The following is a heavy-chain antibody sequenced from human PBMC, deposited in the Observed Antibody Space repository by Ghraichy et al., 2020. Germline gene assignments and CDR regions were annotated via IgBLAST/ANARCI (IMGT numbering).Heavy chain of an antibody. CDR2: ISGSGGST. V-gene: IGHV3-23*01. CDR1: EFTFSNYG. Sequence: GVMNISCEASEFTFSNYGMSWVRQVPGKGLEWVSCISGSGGSTFYADSVKGRFTTSRDNSKNTLYLQLSSLRAEDTAVYYCTRLKAVGVWFGEVWGQGTLVSVSS. CDR3: TRLKAVGVWFGEV. D-gene: IGHD3-10*01. J-gene: IGHJ4*02.